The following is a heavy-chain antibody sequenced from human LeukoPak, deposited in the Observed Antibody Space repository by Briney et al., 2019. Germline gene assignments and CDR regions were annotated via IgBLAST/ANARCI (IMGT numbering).Heavy chain of an antibody. Sequence: MPSETLSLTCTVSGGSISSGGYYWSWMRQHPGKGLEWTGYIYYSGSTYYNPSLKSRVTISVDTSKNQFSLKLSSVTAADTAVYYCARARMRYSSGWYGFGYWGQGTLVTVSS. V-gene: IGHV4-31*03. CDR3: ARARMRYSSGWYGFGY. CDR1: GGSISSGGYY. J-gene: IGHJ4*02. D-gene: IGHD6-19*01. CDR2: IYYSGST.